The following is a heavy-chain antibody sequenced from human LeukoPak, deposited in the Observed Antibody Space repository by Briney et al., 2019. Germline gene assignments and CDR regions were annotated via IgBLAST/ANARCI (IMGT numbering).Heavy chain of an antibody. V-gene: IGHV3-49*04. Sequence: QSGGSLRLSCTASGFTFGDYAMSWVRQAPGKGLEWVGFIRSKAYGGTTEYAASVKGRFTISRGDSKSIAYLQMNSLKTEDTAVYYCTRVPNPHYYGMDVWGQGTTVTVSS. CDR3: TRVPNPHYYGMDV. CDR2: IRSKAYGGTT. CDR1: GFTFGDYA. J-gene: IGHJ6*02.